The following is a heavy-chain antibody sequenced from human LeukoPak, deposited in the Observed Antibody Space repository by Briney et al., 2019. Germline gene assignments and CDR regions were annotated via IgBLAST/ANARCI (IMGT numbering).Heavy chain of an antibody. CDR1: GFILSDYY. J-gene: IGHJ4*02. CDR2: ISSSSSYI. V-gene: IGHV3-11*06. Sequence: GGSLRLSCPASGFILSDYYMSWIRQAQGKGLEWVSYISSSSSYINYADSVKGRFTISRDNAKNSLYLQMNSLRAEDTAVYYCARVSYGDSGYFDYWGQGTLVTVSS. D-gene: IGHD4-17*01. CDR3: ARVSYGDSGYFDY.